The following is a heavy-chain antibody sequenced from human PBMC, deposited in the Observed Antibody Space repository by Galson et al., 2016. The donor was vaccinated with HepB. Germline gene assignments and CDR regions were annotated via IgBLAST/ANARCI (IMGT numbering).Heavy chain of an antibody. CDR3: AKAGTSSDY. CDR1: GFNFSSSW. Sequence: SLRLSCAASGFNFSSSWMPWFRQVPGKGLEWVSTISGSGGATSYADSVKGRFTISRDNSKNTLFLQMNTLRAEDTAVYYCAKAGTSSDYGGQGTLVTVSS. V-gene: IGHV3-23*01. J-gene: IGHJ4*02. CDR2: ISGSGGAT. D-gene: IGHD3-10*01.